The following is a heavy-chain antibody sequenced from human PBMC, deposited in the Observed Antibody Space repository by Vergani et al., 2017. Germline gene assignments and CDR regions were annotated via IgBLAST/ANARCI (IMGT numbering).Heavy chain of an antibody. V-gene: IGHV3-33*01. CDR1: GFTFNQYG. CDR2: TWYDGNNK. Sequence: QVQLVESGGGVIQPGRSLRLSCAASGFTFNQYGMHWVRQAPGKGLEWVAVTWYDGNNKQYADTVKGRFTISRDNSKSTMYLQMNSLRDEDTGVYYCASDFRLLYNRFDPWGQGTLVTVSS. D-gene: IGHD1-14*01. CDR3: ASDFRLLYNRFDP. J-gene: IGHJ5*02.